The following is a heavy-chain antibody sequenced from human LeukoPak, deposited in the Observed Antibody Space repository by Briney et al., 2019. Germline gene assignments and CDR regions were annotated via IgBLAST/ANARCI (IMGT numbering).Heavy chain of an antibody. D-gene: IGHD4-17*01. Sequence: GGSLRLSCAASGFTFSSYGMHWVRQAPGKGLEWVAFIRYDGSKKYYADSVKGRFSISGDKSKNTLYLQMNSLRAEDTAVYYCAKGNHPYDDYGDYQFDPWGQGTLVTVSS. J-gene: IGHJ5*02. CDR1: GFTFSSYG. CDR3: AKGNHPYDDYGDYQFDP. CDR2: IRYDGSKK. V-gene: IGHV3-30*02.